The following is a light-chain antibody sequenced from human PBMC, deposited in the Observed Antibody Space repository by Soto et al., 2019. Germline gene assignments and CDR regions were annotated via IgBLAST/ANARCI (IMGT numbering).Light chain of an antibody. CDR1: QSLLYENGYTY. V-gene: IGKV2-28*01. Sequence: DIVMTQSPLSLPVTPGEPASISCRSSQSLLYENGYTYFDWYVQKPGQPPQLLIYLGSNRPSGVXSXXSGSVSVTPFTLKISREETEDVGAYYCMHGLKPQYSFGRGPKLEIK. CDR3: MHGLKPQYS. J-gene: IGKJ2*03. CDR2: LGS.